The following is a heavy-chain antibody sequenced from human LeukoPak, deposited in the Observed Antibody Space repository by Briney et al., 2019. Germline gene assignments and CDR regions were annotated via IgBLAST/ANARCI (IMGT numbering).Heavy chain of an antibody. CDR2: IRSKTKSAET. CDR1: GFTFSDSA. D-gene: IGHD3-3*01. J-gene: IGHJ4*01. V-gene: IGHV3-73*01. CDR3: TSPAHDFDIWSGYYSL. Sequence: GGSLRLSCTVSGFTFSDSAIHWVRHAAGKGLELVGRIRSKTKSAETGYAASVKGRFTISRDDSKDTAYLQMNSLKPEDTGVYYCTSPAHDFDIWSGYYSLWGHGTQVTVSS.